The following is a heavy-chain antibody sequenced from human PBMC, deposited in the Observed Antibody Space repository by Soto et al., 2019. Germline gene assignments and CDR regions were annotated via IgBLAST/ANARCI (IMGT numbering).Heavy chain of an antibody. Sequence: QVQLVESGGGVAQPGRSLRLSCAASGSTFSSYAMHWVRQAPGKGLEWVAVIWYDGSNEDYADSVKGRFTISRDNSKNTLFLLMNSLRVEDTAVYYCAREETGTFDRWGQGTLFTVSS. J-gene: IGHJ4*02. CDR1: GSTFSSYA. CDR2: IWYDGSNE. CDR3: AREETGTFDR. D-gene: IGHD1-1*01. V-gene: IGHV3-33*01.